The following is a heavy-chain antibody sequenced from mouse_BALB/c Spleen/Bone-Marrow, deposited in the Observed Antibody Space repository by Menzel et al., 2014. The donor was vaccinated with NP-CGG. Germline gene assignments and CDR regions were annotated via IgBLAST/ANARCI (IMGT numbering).Heavy chain of an antibody. CDR3: ARNWVYFDY. V-gene: IGHV1-69*02. CDR2: IDPSDSET. J-gene: IGHJ2*01. CDR1: GYTFTSYW. D-gene: IGHD4-1*01. Sequence: VHLQQSGAELVKPGAPVKLSCKASGYTFTSYWTNWVKQRPGRGLEWIGRIDPSDSETHYNQKFKDKATLTVDKSSSTAYIQLSSLTSEDSAVYYCARNWVYFDYWGQGTTLTVSS.